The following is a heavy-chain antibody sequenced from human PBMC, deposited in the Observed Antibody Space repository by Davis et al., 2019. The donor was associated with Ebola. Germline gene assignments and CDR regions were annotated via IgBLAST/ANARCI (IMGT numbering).Heavy chain of an antibody. CDR2: INWNGGST. Sequence: GGSLRLSCAASGFTFDDYAMTWVRQVPGKGLEWVSGINWNGGSTGYADSVKGRFTISRDNSKNTLYLQMNSLRAEDTAVYYCARARYSSSWPRCLDVWGQGTTVTVSS. CDR3: ARARYSSSWPRCLDV. D-gene: IGHD6-13*01. CDR1: GFTFDDYA. J-gene: IGHJ6*02. V-gene: IGHV3-20*04.